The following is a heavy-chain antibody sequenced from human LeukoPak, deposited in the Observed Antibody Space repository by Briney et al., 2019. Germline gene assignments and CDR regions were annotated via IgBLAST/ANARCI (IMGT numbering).Heavy chain of an antibody. V-gene: IGHV4-59*08. J-gene: IGHJ3*02. CDR3: ARKIYGAVAFDI. Sequence: SETLSLTCTVSGGSISSYYWSWIRQPPGKGLEWIGYIYYSGSTNYNPSLKSRVTISVDTSKNQFSLKLSSVTAADTAAYYCARKIYGAVAFDIWGQGTMVTVSS. D-gene: IGHD4-17*01. CDR1: GGSISSYY. CDR2: IYYSGST.